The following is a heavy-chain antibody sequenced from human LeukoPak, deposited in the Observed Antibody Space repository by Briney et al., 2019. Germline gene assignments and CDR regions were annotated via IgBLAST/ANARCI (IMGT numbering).Heavy chain of an antibody. CDR1: GFTFSGYG. J-gene: IGHJ4*02. CDR3: AKGDFDY. CDR2: ISYDGSYK. V-gene: IGHV3-30*18. Sequence: PGRSLRLSCAASGFTFSGYGMHWVRQAPGKGLEWVAVISYDGSYKYYADSVQGRFTISRDNSKNTLYLQMNSLRPDDTAVYYCAKGDFDYWGRGTLVTVSS.